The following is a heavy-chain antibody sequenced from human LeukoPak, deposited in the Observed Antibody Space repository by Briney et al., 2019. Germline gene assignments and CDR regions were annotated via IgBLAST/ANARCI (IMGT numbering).Heavy chain of an antibody. CDR3: TTDVYGDYVGNY. Sequence: GGSLRLSCAASGFTFSNAWMSWVRQAPGKGLEWVGRIKSKTDGGTTDYAAPVKGRFTISRDDSKNTLYLQMNSLKTEDTAVYYCTTDVYGDYVGNYWGQGTLVTVSS. D-gene: IGHD4-17*01. V-gene: IGHV3-15*01. CDR1: GFTFSNAW. CDR2: IKSKTDGGTT. J-gene: IGHJ4*02.